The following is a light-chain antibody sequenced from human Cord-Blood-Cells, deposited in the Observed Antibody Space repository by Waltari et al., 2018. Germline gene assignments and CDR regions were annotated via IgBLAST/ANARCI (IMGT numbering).Light chain of an antibody. CDR3: QSYDSSLSGSV. CDR2: GNR. Sequence: QSVLTQPPSVSGAPGQRVTISCTGSSSNIGAGYDVHWYQQLPGTAPKLLSDGNRHRPSGVPDRFSGSESATSASLAITGLQAEDEADYYCQSYDSSLSGSVFGGGTKLTVL. V-gene: IGLV1-40*01. CDR1: SSNIGAGYD. J-gene: IGLJ2*01.